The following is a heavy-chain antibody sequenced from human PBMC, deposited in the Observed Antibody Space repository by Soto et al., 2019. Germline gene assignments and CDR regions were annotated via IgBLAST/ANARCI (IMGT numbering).Heavy chain of an antibody. D-gene: IGHD3-22*01. V-gene: IGHV1-18*01. J-gene: IGHJ4*02. CDR1: GYTFSSYG. CDR2: ISAYSGNT. Sequence: VKVSCKASGYTFSSYGISWVRQAPGQGLEWMGWISAYSGNTYYAQILQGRVTMTTDTSTSTAYMELRSLRSDDTAVYYCARAQYDSSGPDYWGQGTLVTVSS. CDR3: ARAQYDSSGPDY.